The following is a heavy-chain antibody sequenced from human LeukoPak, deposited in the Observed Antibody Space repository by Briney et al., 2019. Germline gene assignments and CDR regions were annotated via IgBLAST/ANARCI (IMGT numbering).Heavy chain of an antibody. D-gene: IGHD2-15*01. J-gene: IGHJ3*02. CDR1: GYSFTSYW. CDR2: IYPGDSDT. Sequence: GESLKISCKGSGYSFTSYWIGWVRQMPGKGLEWMGIIYPGDSDTRYSPSFQSQVTISADKSISTAYLQWSSLKASDTAMYYCASPQYCSGGSCYYAFDIWGQGTVVTVSS. V-gene: IGHV5-51*01. CDR3: ASPQYCSGGSCYYAFDI.